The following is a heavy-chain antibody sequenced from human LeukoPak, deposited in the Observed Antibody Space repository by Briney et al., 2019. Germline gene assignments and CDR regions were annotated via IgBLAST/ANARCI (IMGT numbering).Heavy chain of an antibody. D-gene: IGHD2-15*01. CDR2: TYYRSKWYN. CDR3: ARESWDIEGYNWFDP. J-gene: IGHJ5*02. Sequence: SQTPSLTFAISGDSVSSNSAAWNWIRQSPSRGLEWLGRTYYRSKWYNDYAVSVESRITINPDTSSNQFSMQLNSVTTEDTAVYYCARESWDIEGYNWFDPWGQGTLVTVSS. CDR1: GDSVSSNSAA. V-gene: IGHV6-1*01.